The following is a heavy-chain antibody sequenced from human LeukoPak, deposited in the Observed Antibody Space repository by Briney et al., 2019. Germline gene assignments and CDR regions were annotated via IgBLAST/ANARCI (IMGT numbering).Heavy chain of an antibody. J-gene: IGHJ4*02. D-gene: IGHD3-22*01. CDR1: GFTFSSYS. CDR3: AVITLIVVDPYYFDY. V-gene: IGHV3-48*02. Sequence: LSGGSLRLSCAASGFTFSSYSMNWVRQAPGKGLEWVSYISSSSSTIYYADSVKGRFTISRDNAKNSLYLQMNSLRDEDTAVYYCAVITLIVVDPYYFDYWGQGTLVTVSS. CDR2: ISSSSSTI.